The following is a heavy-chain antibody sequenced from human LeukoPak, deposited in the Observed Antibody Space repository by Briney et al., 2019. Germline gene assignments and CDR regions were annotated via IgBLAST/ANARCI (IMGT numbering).Heavy chain of an antibody. CDR3: ARGRRDPL. V-gene: IGHV4-61*08. CDR1: GGSISSGGYY. D-gene: IGHD5-24*01. Sequence: SETLSLTSTVSGGSISSGGYYWSWIRQHPGKGLEWIGYIYYSGSTNYNPSLKSRVTMSVDTSKSQLSLKLSSVTAADTAVYYCARGRRDPLWGRGTLVTVSS. J-gene: IGHJ2*01. CDR2: IYYSGST.